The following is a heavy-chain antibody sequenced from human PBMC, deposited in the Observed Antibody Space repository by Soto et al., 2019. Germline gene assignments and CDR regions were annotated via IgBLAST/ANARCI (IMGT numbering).Heavy chain of an antibody. Sequence: GGSLRLSCAASGFTFSSYGMHWVRQAPGEGLEWVAVISYDGSNKYYADSVKGRFTISRDNSKNTLYLQMNSLRAEDTAVYYCAKGPNWYSSSFYFFDYWGQGTLVTVSS. J-gene: IGHJ4*02. D-gene: IGHD6-13*01. CDR1: GFTFSSYG. V-gene: IGHV3-30*18. CDR2: ISYDGSNK. CDR3: AKGPNWYSSSFYFFDY.